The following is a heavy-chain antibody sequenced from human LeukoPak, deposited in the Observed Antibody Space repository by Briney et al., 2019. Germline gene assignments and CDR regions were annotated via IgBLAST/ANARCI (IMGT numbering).Heavy chain of an antibody. Sequence: GGSLRLSCAASGFTFSSYAMHWVRQAPGKGLEWVAVISYDGSNKYYADSVKGRFTISRDNSKNTLYLQMNSLRAEDTAVYYCARVVRVYYYYLDVWGKGTTVTISS. D-gene: IGHD3-10*01. J-gene: IGHJ6*03. CDR1: GFTFSSYA. V-gene: IGHV3-30*04. CDR3: ARVVRVYYYYLDV. CDR2: ISYDGSNK.